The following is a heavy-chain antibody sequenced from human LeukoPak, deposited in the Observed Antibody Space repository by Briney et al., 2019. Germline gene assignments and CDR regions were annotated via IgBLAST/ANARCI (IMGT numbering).Heavy chain of an antibody. J-gene: IGHJ4*02. V-gene: IGHV3-23*01. CDR2: ISGSGGST. Sequence: LRLSCAASGFTFSSYAMSWVRQAPGKGLEWVSAISGSGGSTYYADSVKGRFTISRDNSKNTLYLQMNSLRAEDTAVYYCAKPTLLLRFLEWPFDYWGQGTLVTVSS. D-gene: IGHD3-3*01. CDR3: AKPTLLLRFLEWPFDY. CDR1: GFTFSSYA.